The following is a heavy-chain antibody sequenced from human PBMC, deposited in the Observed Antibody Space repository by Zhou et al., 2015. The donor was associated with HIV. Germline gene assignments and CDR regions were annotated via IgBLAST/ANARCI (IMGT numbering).Heavy chain of an antibody. J-gene: IGHJ4*02. CDR1: GYTFTSYY. D-gene: IGHD3-10*01. V-gene: IGHV1-18*04. CDR2: ISVYNGDT. CDR3: ARDHDYDSGSSTTFDS. Sequence: QVQLVQSGAEVKKPGASVKVSCKASGYTFTSYYMHWVRQAPGQGLEWMGWISVYNGDTRSAPKLQGRLTMTTDITTSTAYMELRSLRSDDTAVYYCARDHDYDSGSSTTFDSWGQGTLVTVSS.